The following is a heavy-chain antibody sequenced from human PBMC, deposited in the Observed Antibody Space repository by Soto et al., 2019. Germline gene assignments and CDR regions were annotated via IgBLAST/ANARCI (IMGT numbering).Heavy chain of an antibody. CDR2: INHSGST. V-gene: IGHV4-34*01. J-gene: IGHJ4*02. D-gene: IGHD2-15*01. CDR3: ARGFGPIVVVVAATSYYFDY. CDR1: GGSFSGYY. Sequence: SETLSLTCAVYGGSFSGYYWSWIRQPPGKGLEWIGEINHSGSTNYNPSLKSRVTISVDTSKNQFSLKLGSVTAADTAVYYCARGFGPIVVVVAATSYYFDYWGQGTLVTVSS.